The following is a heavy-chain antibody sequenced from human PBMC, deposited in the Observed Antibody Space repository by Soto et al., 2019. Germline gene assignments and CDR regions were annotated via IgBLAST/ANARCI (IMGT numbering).Heavy chain of an antibody. V-gene: IGHV1-18*01. Sequence: ASVKVSCKASGYRFIDYGITWVRQAPGQGLEWMGWISDYNGNTHYGKKFQGRVTMTTDTSTRTAYMELKSLRSDGTAVYFCAREGYYSGSGTYSPPRYYGMDAWGQGTTVTVSS. CDR1: GYRFIDYG. CDR2: ISDYNGNT. J-gene: IGHJ6*02. CDR3: AREGYYSGSGTYSPPRYYGMDA. D-gene: IGHD3-10*01.